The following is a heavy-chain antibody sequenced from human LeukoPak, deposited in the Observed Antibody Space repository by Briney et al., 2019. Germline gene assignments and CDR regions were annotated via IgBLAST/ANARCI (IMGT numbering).Heavy chain of an antibody. V-gene: IGHV1-69*05. CDR2: IIPIFGTA. CDR3: ARGSRLGPSRADY. J-gene: IGHJ4*02. Sequence: SVKVSCKASGGTFSSYAISWVRQAPGQGLEWMGRIIPIFGTANYAQKFQSRVTITTDESTSTAYMELSSLRSEDTAVYYCARGSRLGPSRADYWGQGTLVTVSS. CDR1: GGTFSSYA. D-gene: IGHD2-2*01.